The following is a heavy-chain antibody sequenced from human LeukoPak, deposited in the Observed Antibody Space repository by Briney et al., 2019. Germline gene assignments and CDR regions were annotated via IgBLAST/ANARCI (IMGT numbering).Heavy chain of an antibody. CDR1: GYTFTSYG. CDR2: ISAYNGNT. Sequence: GASVKVSCKASGYTFTSYGISWVRQAPGQGLEWMGWISAYNGNTNYAQKLQGRVTMTTDTSTSTAYMELRSLRSDDTAVYYCARNLGYCSGGSCYSGHYYYHGMDVWGQGTTVTVSS. D-gene: IGHD2-15*01. V-gene: IGHV1-18*01. CDR3: ARNLGYCSGGSCYSGHYYYHGMDV. J-gene: IGHJ6*02.